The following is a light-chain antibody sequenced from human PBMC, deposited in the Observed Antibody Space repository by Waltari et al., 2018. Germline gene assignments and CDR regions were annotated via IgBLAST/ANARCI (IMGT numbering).Light chain of an antibody. J-gene: IGKJ4*01. CDR2: WAS. V-gene: IGKV4-1*01. CDR1: QSVLNRDTKKSY. Sequence: DIVMTQSPDSLAVSLGERATITCRSSQSVLNRDTKKSYLAWYQQKSGQTPKLLIYWASTRESGVPDRFRGSGSGTDFTLTITSLQAEDVAVYYCQQYYSTVTFGGGTKVEIK. CDR3: QQYYSTVT.